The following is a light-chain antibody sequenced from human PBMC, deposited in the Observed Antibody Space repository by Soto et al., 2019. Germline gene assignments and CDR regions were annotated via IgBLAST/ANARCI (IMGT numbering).Light chain of an antibody. CDR2: DAS. V-gene: IGKV3-20*01. J-gene: IGKJ3*01. CDR1: QSVASSH. Sequence: EIVLTQSPGALSLSPGERATVSCRASQSVASSHLAWYQQKPGQTPRLLIYDASSRATGIPDRISGSGSGTDFTLTISRLEPDDFAVYYCQQYGSAPFTFGPGTKVDIK. CDR3: QQYGSAPFT.